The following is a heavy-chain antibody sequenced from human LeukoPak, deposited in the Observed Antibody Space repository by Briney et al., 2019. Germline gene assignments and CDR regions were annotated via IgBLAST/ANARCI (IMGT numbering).Heavy chain of an antibody. V-gene: IGHV3-7*01. J-gene: IGHJ4*02. CDR3: ARRSRGYYDSSGYFGY. CDR2: IKQDGSEK. CDR1: GFTFSSYW. Sequence: GGSLRLSCAASGFTFSSYWMSWVRQAPGKGLEWVANIKQDGSEKYYVDSVKGRFTISRDNAKNSLYLQMNSLRAEDTAVYYCARRSRGYYDSSGYFGYWGQGTLVTVSS. D-gene: IGHD3-22*01.